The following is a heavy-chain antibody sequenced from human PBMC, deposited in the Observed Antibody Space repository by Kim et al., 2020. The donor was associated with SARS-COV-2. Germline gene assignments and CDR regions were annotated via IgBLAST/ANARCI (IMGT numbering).Heavy chain of an antibody. CDR2: IYYSGST. Sequence: SETLSLTCTVSGGSISSSSYYWGWIRQPPGKGLEWIGSIYYSGSTYYNPSLKSRVTISVDTSKNQFSLKLSSVTAADTAVYYCASFMVRGVPWYFDYWGQGTLVTVSS. J-gene: IGHJ4*02. V-gene: IGHV4-39*01. D-gene: IGHD3-10*01. CDR1: GGSISSSSYY. CDR3: ASFMVRGVPWYFDY.